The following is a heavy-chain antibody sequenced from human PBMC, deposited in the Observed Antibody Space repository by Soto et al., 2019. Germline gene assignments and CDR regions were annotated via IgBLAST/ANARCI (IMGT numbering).Heavy chain of an antibody. D-gene: IGHD2-2*01. V-gene: IGHV1-18*01. J-gene: IGHJ4*02. CDR3: ATLYCSTSSCQLDY. CDR1: GYTFTTYG. CDR2: ISADNGNT. Sequence: GASVKVSCKASGYTFTTYGISWLRQAPGQGLEWMGWISADNGNTNYPQKFQGRVTMTTDTATTTGHMELRSLGSDDTAVYYCATLYCSTSSCQLDYWGQGTLVTVSS.